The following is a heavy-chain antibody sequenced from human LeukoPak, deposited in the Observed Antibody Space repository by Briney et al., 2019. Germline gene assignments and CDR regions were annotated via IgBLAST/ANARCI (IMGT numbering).Heavy chain of an antibody. CDR3: ARETPDSSGWD. V-gene: IGHV3-7*03. J-gene: IGHJ4*02. Sequence: GGSLRLSCAGSGFTLSSYWMSWVRQAPGKGLEWVANIKQDGSQKNYVDSVKGRFTISRDNAKNSLYLQMNSLRAEDTAVYYCARETPDSSGWDWGQGTLVTVSS. CDR1: GFTLSSYW. CDR2: IKQDGSQK. D-gene: IGHD6-19*01.